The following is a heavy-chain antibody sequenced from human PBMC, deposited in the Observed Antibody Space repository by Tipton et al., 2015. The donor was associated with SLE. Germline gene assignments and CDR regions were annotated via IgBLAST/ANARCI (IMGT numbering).Heavy chain of an antibody. V-gene: IGHV1-69*01. Sequence: QVQLVQSGLEVKKPGSSVKVSCKASGGTFSSYAISWVRQAPGQGLEWMGGIIPIFGTAHYAQKFQGRVTITADESTSTAYMELSSLRSEDTAVYYCATRLYLYSSSSRSYGMDVWGQGTTVTVSS. CDR2: IIPIFGTA. D-gene: IGHD6-13*01. CDR1: GGTFSSYA. J-gene: IGHJ6*02. CDR3: ATRLYLYSSSSRSYGMDV.